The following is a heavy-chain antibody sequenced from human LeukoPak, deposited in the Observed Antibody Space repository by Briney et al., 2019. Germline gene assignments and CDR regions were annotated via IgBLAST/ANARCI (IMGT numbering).Heavy chain of an antibody. Sequence: PGGSLRLSCAASGFNFGDYHMTWIRQRPGKGLEWVSDINKGYGRIYYAESVKGRFTISRDNAKNSLFLQMSRLGPEDTAVYYCMRREWGMLLDYWCQGTLVTVSS. CDR3: MRREWGMLLDY. J-gene: IGHJ4*02. D-gene: IGHD2-8*02. CDR2: INKGYGRI. V-gene: IGHV3-11*04. CDR1: GFNFGDYH.